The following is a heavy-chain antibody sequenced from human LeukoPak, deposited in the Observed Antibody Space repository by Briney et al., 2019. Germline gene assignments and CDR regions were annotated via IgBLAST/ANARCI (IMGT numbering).Heavy chain of an antibody. CDR3: AKDPHALVVLYYFDY. Sequence: PGGSLRLSCAASGFTFSSYGMHWVRQAPGKGLEWVAFIRYDGSNKYYADSVKGRFTISRDNSKNTLYLQMNSLRAEDTAVYYCAKDPHALVVLYYFDYWGQGTLVTVSS. D-gene: IGHD2-15*01. J-gene: IGHJ4*02. CDR2: IRYDGSNK. V-gene: IGHV3-30*02. CDR1: GFTFSSYG.